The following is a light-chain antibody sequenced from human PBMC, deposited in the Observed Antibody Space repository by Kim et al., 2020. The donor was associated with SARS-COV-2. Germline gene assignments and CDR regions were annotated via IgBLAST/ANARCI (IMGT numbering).Light chain of an antibody. J-gene: IGLJ2*01. CDR3: TSYTTTNTVL. V-gene: IGLV2-14*03. CDR1: SSELGDSKS. Sequence: GQSMPISSTETSSELGDSKSVPWYQRRTGKAPKLLAYDVNNRPAGVSDRFSGSKSGNTASLTISGLQAEDEADYFCTSYTTTNTVLFGGGTKVTVL. CDR2: DVN.